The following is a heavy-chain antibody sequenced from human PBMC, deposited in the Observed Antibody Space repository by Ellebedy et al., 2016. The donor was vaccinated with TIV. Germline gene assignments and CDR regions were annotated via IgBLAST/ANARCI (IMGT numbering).Heavy chain of an antibody. D-gene: IGHD4-17*01. CDR1: GFSFRSYW. V-gene: IGHV3-7*01. CDR2: IYQDGSDQ. Sequence: GESLKISCAASGFSFRSYWMSWVRQAPGKGLEWVANIYQDGSDQYYVDSVKGRFTISRDNANKLLFLQMNSLRVEDTAVYYCARRGGYGDYAVQVNSWFDRWGQGTLVTVSS. J-gene: IGHJ5*02. CDR3: ARRGGYGDYAVQVNSWFDR.